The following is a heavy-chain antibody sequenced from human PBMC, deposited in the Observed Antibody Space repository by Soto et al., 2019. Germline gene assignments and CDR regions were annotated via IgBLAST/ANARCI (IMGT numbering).Heavy chain of an antibody. J-gene: IGHJ6*02. CDR3: ARDMSGGTYNYYYGMDV. V-gene: IGHV3-23*01. CDR2: ISGSGSPT. D-gene: IGHD1-26*01. Sequence: HPGGSLRLSCAASGFTFSSYAMTWVRQAPGRGLEWVSAISGSGSPTYYAGSVKGRFTISRDNSKNTLYLQMNSLRADDTAVYYCARDMSGGTYNYYYGMDVWGQGTTVTVSS. CDR1: GFTFSSYA.